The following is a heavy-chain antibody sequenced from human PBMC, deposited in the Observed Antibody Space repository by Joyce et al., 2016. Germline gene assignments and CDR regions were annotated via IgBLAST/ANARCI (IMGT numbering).Heavy chain of an antibody. Sequence: EVQLMESGGGLVQPGGFLRLSCAASGFSFSDYWMHWFRQGPGKGLVWVARINSVGSTISYADSVKGRFTISRDSAKNTLDLQMKSLRAEDTAVYYCARNYYYYHGMDVWGQGTTVTVSS. J-gene: IGHJ6*02. V-gene: IGHV3-74*01. CDR2: INSVGSTI. CDR1: GFSFSDYW. CDR3: ARNYYYYHGMDV.